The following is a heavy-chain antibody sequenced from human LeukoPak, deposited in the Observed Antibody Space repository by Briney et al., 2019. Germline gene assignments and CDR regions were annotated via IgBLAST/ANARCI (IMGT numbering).Heavy chain of an antibody. D-gene: IGHD6-13*01. CDR2: IKPDGTTI. CDR3: ARSIPYGTTWYGRSDY. CDR1: GFPFSSYS. J-gene: IGHJ4*02. V-gene: IGHV3-7*03. Sequence: GGSLRLSCAASGFPFSSYSMTWVRQAPGKGLEWVANIKPDGTTIFYVDSVKGRFTISRDNALNSLYLQMNSLRAEDTAIYYCARSIPYGTTWYGRSDYWGQGTLVTVSS.